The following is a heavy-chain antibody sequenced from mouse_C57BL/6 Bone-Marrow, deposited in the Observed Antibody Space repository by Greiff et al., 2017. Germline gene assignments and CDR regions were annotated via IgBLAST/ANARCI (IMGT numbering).Heavy chain of an antibody. CDR1: GYSFTDSN. J-gene: IGHJ4*01. Sequence: LVESGPELVKPGASVKISCKASGYSFTDSNLNWVKQSNGKSLEWIGVINPNYGTTSYNQKFKGKATLNVDQSSSTAYMQLNSLTSEDSAVYYCARSLYDYDVYAMDYWSQGTSVTVSS. CDR3: ARSLYDYDVYAMDY. CDR2: INPNYGTT. V-gene: IGHV1-39*01. D-gene: IGHD2-4*01.